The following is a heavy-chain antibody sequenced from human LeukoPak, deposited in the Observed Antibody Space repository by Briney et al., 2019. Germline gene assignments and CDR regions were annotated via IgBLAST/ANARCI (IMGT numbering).Heavy chain of an antibody. J-gene: IGHJ3*02. D-gene: IGHD1-14*01. V-gene: IGHV4-39*07. CDR2: IYYSGST. CDR1: GGSISSSSYY. Sequence: SETLSLTCTVSGGSISSSSYYWGWIRQPPRKGLEWIGSIYYSGSTYYNPSLKSRVTISVDTSKNQFSLKLSSVTAADTAVYYCARTNNRRMTRDAFDIWGQGTMVTVSS. CDR3: ARTNNRRMTRDAFDI.